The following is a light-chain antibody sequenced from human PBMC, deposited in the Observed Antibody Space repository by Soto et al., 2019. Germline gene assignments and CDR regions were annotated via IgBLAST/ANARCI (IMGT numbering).Light chain of an antibody. CDR2: SNN. Sequence: QPVLTQPPSASGTPGQRVTISCSGSSSKIGSNTVNWYQQFPGAAPKLLIHSNNQRPSGVPDRFSGSKSGTSASLAISGLQSEDEADYYCAAWDDSLKGVVFGGGTKVTVL. V-gene: IGLV1-44*01. CDR3: AAWDDSLKGVV. CDR1: SSKIGSNT. J-gene: IGLJ2*01.